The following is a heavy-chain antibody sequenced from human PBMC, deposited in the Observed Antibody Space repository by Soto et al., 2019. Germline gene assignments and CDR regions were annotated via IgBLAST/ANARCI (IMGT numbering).Heavy chain of an antibody. J-gene: IGHJ6*02. Sequence: PGGSLRLSCAASGFTFSSYAMSWVRQAPGKGLEWVSAISGSGGSTYYADSVKGRFTISRDNSKNTLYLQMNSLRAEDTAVYYCAFYDFWSGYSRQYGMDVWGQGTTVTVSS. CDR3: AFYDFWSGYSRQYGMDV. V-gene: IGHV3-23*01. CDR2: ISGSGGST. D-gene: IGHD3-3*01. CDR1: GFTFSSYA.